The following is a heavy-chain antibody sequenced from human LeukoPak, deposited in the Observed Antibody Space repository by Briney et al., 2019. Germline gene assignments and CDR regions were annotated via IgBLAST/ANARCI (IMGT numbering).Heavy chain of an antibody. V-gene: IGHV4-34*01. J-gene: IGHJ4*02. CDR3: AREKGRITMVRGVRVFDY. D-gene: IGHD3-10*01. Sequence: PSETLSLTCAVYGGSFSGYYWSWIRQPPGKGLEWIGEINQSGSTNYNPSLKSRVTISVDTSKNQFSLKLSSVTAADTAVYYCAREKGRITMVRGVRVFDYWGQGTLVTVSS. CDR1: GGSFSGYY. CDR2: INQSGST.